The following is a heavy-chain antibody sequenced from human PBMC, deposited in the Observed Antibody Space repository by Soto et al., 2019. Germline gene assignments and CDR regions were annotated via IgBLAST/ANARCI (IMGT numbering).Heavy chain of an antibody. V-gene: IGHV4-30-4*01. CDR2: IYYSGST. J-gene: IGHJ4*02. CDR1: GGSISSGDYY. CDR3: ARVGDSGYYWYFDY. Sequence: SETLSLTCTVSGGSISSGDYYWSWIRQPPGKGLEWIGYIYYSGSTYYNPSLKSRVTMSVDTSKNQLSLKLTSVTAADTAVYYCARVGDSGYYWYFDYWGQGALVTVSS. D-gene: IGHD3-22*01.